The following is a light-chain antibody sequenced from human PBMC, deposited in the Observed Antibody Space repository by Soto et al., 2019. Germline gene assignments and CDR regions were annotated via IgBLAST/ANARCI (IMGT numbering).Light chain of an antibody. J-gene: IGKJ1*01. CDR3: QQYDKYST. V-gene: IGKV1-5*01. CDR1: QSISVS. Sequence: IQMTQSPSTLSASVGGTVNISCRASQSISVSLAWYQQKPGKAPRLLIYDASTLQGGVPSRFSGRGSGTEFTLTVTSLQPEDFASYFCQQYDKYSTLGHGTKVDIK. CDR2: DAS.